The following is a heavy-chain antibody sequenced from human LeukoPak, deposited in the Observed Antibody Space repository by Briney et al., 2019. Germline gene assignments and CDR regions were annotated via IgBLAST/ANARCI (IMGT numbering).Heavy chain of an antibody. CDR2: INHSGST. J-gene: IGHJ4*02. D-gene: IGHD6-6*01. CDR3: ARGLSSSSPTYFDY. Sequence: SETLSLTCAVYGGSFSGYYWSWIRQPPGKGLEWIGEINHSGSTNYNPSLKSRVTISVDTSKNQFSLKLSSVTAADTAVYYCARGLSSSSPTYFDYWGQGTLVTVSS. V-gene: IGHV4-34*01. CDR1: GGSFSGYY.